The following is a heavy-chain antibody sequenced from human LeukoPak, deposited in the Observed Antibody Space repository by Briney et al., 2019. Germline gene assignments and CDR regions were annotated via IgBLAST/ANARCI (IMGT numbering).Heavy chain of an antibody. Sequence: GESLRLSCVASAFSFTTHYMSWVRQAPGKGLEWVAIINPDGSEKSYVDSVKGRFTISRDTSDNLLYLNMNNLRAEDTALYYCARDPAYGALDIWGQGTVATVSS. D-gene: IGHD2-21*01. J-gene: IGHJ3*02. CDR1: AFSFTTHY. CDR2: INPDGSEK. V-gene: IGHV3-7*01. CDR3: ARDPAYGALDI.